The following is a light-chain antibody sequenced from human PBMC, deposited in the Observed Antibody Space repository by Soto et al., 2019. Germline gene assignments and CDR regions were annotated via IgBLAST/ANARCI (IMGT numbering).Light chain of an antibody. CDR3: NSFTDNSLYV. CDR2: EVT. V-gene: IGLV2-14*03. Sequence: QSALTQPASVSGSLGQSITISCTGTSSDLAGPNYVSWYQQHPGKAPRLVIYEVTNRPSGVSSRFSGSRSGNTASLTISGLQADDEADYYCNSFTDNSLYVFGAGTKLTVL. CDR1: SSDLAGPNY. J-gene: IGLJ1*01.